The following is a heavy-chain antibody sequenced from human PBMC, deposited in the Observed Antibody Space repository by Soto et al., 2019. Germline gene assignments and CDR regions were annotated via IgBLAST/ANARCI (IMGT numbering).Heavy chain of an antibody. Sequence: PGGSLRLSCAASGFTFSSYGMHWVRQAPGKGLEWVAVISYDGSNKYYADSVKGRFTISRDNSKNTLYLQMNSLRAEDTAVYYCAKDGTMGYDFWSGSNWFDPWGQGTLVTAPQ. V-gene: IGHV3-30*18. D-gene: IGHD3-3*01. CDR3: AKDGTMGYDFWSGSNWFDP. CDR1: GFTFSSYG. J-gene: IGHJ5*02. CDR2: ISYDGSNK.